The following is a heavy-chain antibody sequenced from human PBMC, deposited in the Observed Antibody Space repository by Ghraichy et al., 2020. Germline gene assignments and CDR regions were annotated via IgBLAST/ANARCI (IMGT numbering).Heavy chain of an antibody. Sequence: SQTLSLTCTVSGGSISSSSYYWGWIRQPPGKGLEWIGSIYYSGSTYYNPSLKSRVTISVDTSKNQFSLKLSSVTAADTAVYYCAISYDFWSGYPGAFDIWGQGTMVTVSS. CDR2: IYYSGST. V-gene: IGHV4-39*01. J-gene: IGHJ3*02. CDR1: GGSISSSSYY. D-gene: IGHD3-3*01. CDR3: AISYDFWSGYPGAFDI.